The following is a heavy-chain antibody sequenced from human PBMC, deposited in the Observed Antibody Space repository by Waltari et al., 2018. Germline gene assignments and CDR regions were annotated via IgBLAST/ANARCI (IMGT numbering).Heavy chain of an antibody. J-gene: IGHJ6*02. Sequence: EVQLMESGGGLVQPGRSLRLSCAGSRFTFDGYAMHWVRQVPGRALGWVSGMDGRSGRIGYADSVKGRFIISRDDARNSLNLQMNTLRVDDTAVYYCTKDLLPGGADVWGRGTTVTVSS. CDR3: TKDLLPGGADV. CDR2: MDGRSGRI. V-gene: IGHV3-9*01. CDR1: RFTFDGYA. D-gene: IGHD2-15*01.